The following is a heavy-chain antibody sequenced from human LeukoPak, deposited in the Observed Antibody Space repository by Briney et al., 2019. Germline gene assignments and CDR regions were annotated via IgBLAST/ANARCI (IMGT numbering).Heavy chain of an antibody. D-gene: IGHD3-22*01. CDR3: ARVYETSGYLY. CDR2: IYGDGSFT. Sequence: GGSLRLSCAASGFTFSNFWMHWVRQAPGKRLVWVALIYGDGSFTRYADSVKGRFTISRDNAKNTVYLQMNSLRVEDTAVYYCARVYETSGYLYWGQGSLVTVSS. CDR1: GFTFSNFW. J-gene: IGHJ4*02. V-gene: IGHV3-74*01.